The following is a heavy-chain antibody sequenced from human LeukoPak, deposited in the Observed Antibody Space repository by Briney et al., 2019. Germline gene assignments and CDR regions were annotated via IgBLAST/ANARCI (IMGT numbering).Heavy chain of an antibody. V-gene: IGHV3-48*01. CDR3: ARDLDSSSWYYYYYGMDV. CDR2: INSGSSTI. CDR1: GFTFSNYN. Sequence: GGSLRLSCAASGFTFSNYNMNWVRQAPGKGLEWVSYINSGSSTIYYADSVKGRFTISRDNAKNSLYLQMNSLRAEDTAVYYCARDLDSSSWYYYYYGMDVWGQGTTVTVSS. D-gene: IGHD6-13*01. J-gene: IGHJ6*02.